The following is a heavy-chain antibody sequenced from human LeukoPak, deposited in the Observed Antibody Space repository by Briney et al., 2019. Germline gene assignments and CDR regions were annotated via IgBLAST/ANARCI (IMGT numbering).Heavy chain of an antibody. CDR1: GYSFTSYW. V-gene: IGHV5-51*01. CDR3: ARAYYDYVWGSYRQSTHFDY. D-gene: IGHD3-16*02. J-gene: IGHJ4*02. Sequence: GESLQISCKGSGYSFTSYWIGWVRQMPGKGLEWMGIIYPGDSDTRYSPSFQGQVTISADKSISTAYLQWSSLKASDTAMYYCARAYYDYVWGSYRQSTHFDYWGQGTLVTVSS. CDR2: IYPGDSDT.